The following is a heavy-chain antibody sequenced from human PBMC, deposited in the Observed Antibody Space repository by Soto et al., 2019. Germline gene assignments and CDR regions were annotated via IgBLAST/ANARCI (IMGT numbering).Heavy chain of an antibody. D-gene: IGHD6-19*01. J-gene: IGHJ4*02. V-gene: IGHV4-61*01. CDR3: ARSGSGSGWL. Sequence: QVQLQESGPGLVKPSETLSLTCTVSGGSVSSGRYYWSWILQPPGKGLEWIGYIYYSGSTKYNPSLKSRVTISVDTSKNQFSLKLSSMTAADTAVYYCARSGSGSGWLGGQGTLVTVSS. CDR2: IYYSGST. CDR1: GGSVSSGRYY.